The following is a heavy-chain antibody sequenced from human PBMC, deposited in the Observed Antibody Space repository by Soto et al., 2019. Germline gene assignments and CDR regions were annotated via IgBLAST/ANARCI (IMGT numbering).Heavy chain of an antibody. CDR3: ARDRVYRRGFDP. V-gene: IGHV1-2*06. CDR2: MNLGTGGT. D-gene: IGHD6-13*01. CDR1: GSRLTAYY. Sequence: GASAKVSCKASGSRLTAYYIHWVRQAPGPGLEWMGRMNLGTGGTTYAQKFQGRVTMTRDTSISTAYMELSGLSSDDTAVYYCARDRVYRRGFDPWGQGTLVTVSS. J-gene: IGHJ5*02.